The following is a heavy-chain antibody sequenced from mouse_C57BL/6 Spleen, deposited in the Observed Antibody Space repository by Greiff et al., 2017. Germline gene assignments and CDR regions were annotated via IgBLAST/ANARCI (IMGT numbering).Heavy chain of an antibody. D-gene: IGHD1-1*01. CDR3: TRFGYYGSNAMDY. CDR2: IDPETGGT. CDR1: GYTFTDYE. J-gene: IGHJ4*01. V-gene: IGHV1-15*01. Sequence: QVQLQQSGAELVRPGASVTLSCKASGYTFTDYEMHWVKQTPVHGLEWIGAIDPETGGTAYNQKFKGKAILTADKSSITAYMELRSLTSEDSAVYYCTRFGYYGSNAMDYWGQGTSVTVSS.